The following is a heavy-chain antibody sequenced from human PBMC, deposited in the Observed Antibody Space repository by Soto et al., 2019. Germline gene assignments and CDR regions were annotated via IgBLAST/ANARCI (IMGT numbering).Heavy chain of an antibody. D-gene: IGHD2-21*02. CDR2: IYYSGRT. Sequence: SETLSLTCIVSGESISSSSYYWGWIRQPPGKGLEWIGSIYYSGRTYYNPSFKSRVTISIDTSKNQFSLKLSSLTATDTAVYYCARQRTTVVTQAYFDHWGQGTPVTVSS. J-gene: IGHJ4*02. CDR3: ARQRTTVVTQAYFDH. V-gene: IGHV4-39*01. CDR1: GESISSSSYY.